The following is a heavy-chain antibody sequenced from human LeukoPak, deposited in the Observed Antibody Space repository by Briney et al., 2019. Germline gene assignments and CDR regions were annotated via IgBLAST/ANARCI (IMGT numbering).Heavy chain of an antibody. CDR3: AKGTLVPSYYYGMDV. CDR2: ISGSGGST. D-gene: IGHD2-2*01. CDR1: GFTFSSSA. J-gene: IGHJ6*02. V-gene: IGHV3-23*01. Sequence: GGSLRLSCAASGFTFSSSAMSWVRQAPGKGLEWVSAISGSGGSTYYADSVKGRFTISRDNSKNTLYLQMNSLRAEDTAVYYCAKGTLVPSYYYGMDVWGQGTTVTVSS.